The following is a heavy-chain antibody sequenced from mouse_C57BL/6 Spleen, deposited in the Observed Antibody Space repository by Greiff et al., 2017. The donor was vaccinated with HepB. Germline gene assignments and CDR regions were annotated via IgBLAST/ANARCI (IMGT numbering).Heavy chain of an antibody. D-gene: IGHD1-1*01. Sequence: VQLQQSGAELVRPGASVTLSCKASGYTFTDYELHWLTQTPVHGLEWFGAIDPETGGTAYNQKFKGKAILTADKSSSTAYMKLRSLTSEDSAVYYCTRLTTGGATDFDYGGQGTTLTVSS. V-gene: IGHV1-15*01. CDR1: GYTFTDYE. CDR3: TRLTTGGATDFDY. CDR2: IDPETGGT. J-gene: IGHJ2*01.